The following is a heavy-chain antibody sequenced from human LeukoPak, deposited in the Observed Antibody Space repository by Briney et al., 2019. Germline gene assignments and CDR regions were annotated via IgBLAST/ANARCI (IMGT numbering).Heavy chain of an antibody. CDR1: GGSISSYY. CDR2: IYYSGSA. V-gene: IGHV4-39*01. CDR3: ASQTQYCSSTSCYAFDI. D-gene: IGHD2-2*01. Sequence: SETLSLTCTVSGGSISSYYWGWIRQPPGKGLEWIGSIYYSGSAYYNPSLKSRVTISVDTSKNQFSLKLSSVTAADTAVYYCASQTQYCSSTSCYAFDIWGQGTMVTVSS. J-gene: IGHJ3*02.